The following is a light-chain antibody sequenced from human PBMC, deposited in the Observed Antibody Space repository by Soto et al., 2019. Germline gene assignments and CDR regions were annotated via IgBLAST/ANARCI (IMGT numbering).Light chain of an antibody. Sequence: QSALTQPASVSGSPGQSITISCTGTSSDVGGYDFVSWYRQYPGQAPKILIYEVTHRPSGVPDRFSGSKSGNTASLTISGLQAEDEADYYCCSFTSSNTHVFGAGTKVTVL. J-gene: IGLJ1*01. CDR2: EVT. CDR1: SSDVGGYDF. V-gene: IGLV2-14*01. CDR3: CSFTSSNTHV.